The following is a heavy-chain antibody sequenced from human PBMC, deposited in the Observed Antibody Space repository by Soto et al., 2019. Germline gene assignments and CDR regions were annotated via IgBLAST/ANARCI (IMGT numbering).Heavy chain of an antibody. V-gene: IGHV3-11*06. Sequence: LSLTCAVSGGSISGSYYYWAWLRQSPGKGLEWISYISTSGRDTEYADSVKGRFLISRDNAKRSLYLQMNSLRVEDTAVYYCARWLEVLTTSDSWGQGTLVTVSS. J-gene: IGHJ4*02. D-gene: IGHD3-22*01. CDR3: ARWLEVLTTSDS. CDR1: GGSISGSYYY. CDR2: ISTSGRDT.